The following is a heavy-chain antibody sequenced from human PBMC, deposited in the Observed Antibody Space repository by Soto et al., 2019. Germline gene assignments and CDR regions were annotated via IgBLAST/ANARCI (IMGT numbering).Heavy chain of an antibody. CDR2: ISGSGGST. V-gene: IGHV3-23*01. Sequence: PGGSLRLSCAASGFTFSSYWMSWVRQAPGKGLEWVSAISGSGGSTYYADSVKGRFTISRDNSKNTLYLQMNSLRAEDTAVYYCAKDTWGYCSSTSCYGAEYFQHWGQGTLVTVSS. D-gene: IGHD2-2*01. J-gene: IGHJ1*01. CDR3: AKDTWGYCSSTSCYGAEYFQH. CDR1: GFTFSSYW.